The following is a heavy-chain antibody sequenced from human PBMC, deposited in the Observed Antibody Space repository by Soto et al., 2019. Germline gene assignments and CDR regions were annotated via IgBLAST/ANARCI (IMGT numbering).Heavy chain of an antibody. CDR3: ARVQNHDLLNGSSHRLDV. Sequence: KVSSKAPPDSLTDYGSTWVPPAPEQGLEWMGWITNYNGKTKYAQILQGRVTMTTDTSTRTAYMELTSLRSDDTATYYCARVQNHDLLNGSSHRLDVRGEGTTV. V-gene: IGHV1-18*01. CDR2: ITNYNGKT. J-gene: IGHJ6*02. CDR1: PDSLTDYG. D-gene: IGHD3-9*01.